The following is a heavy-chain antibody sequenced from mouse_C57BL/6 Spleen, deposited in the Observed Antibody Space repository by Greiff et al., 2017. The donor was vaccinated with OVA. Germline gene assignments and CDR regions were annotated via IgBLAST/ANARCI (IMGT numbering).Heavy chain of an antibody. Sequence: VQLQQSGAELVRPGASVTLSCKASGYTFTDYEMHWVKQTPVHGLEWIGAIDPETGGTAYNQKFKGKAILTADKSSSTAYMELRSLTSEDSAVYYCTKELAAYAMDYWGQGTSVTVSS. V-gene: IGHV1-15*01. CDR3: TKELAAYAMDY. J-gene: IGHJ4*01. CDR1: GYTFTDYE. CDR2: IDPETGGT. D-gene: IGHD4-1*01.